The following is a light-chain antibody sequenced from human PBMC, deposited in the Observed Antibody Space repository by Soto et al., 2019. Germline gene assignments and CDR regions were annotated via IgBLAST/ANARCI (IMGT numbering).Light chain of an antibody. CDR1: SSDVGSYNL. V-gene: IGLV2-23*01. CDR2: EGS. Sequence: QSALTQPASVSGSPGQSITISCTGTSSDVGSYNLVSWYQQHPGKAPKLMIYEGSKRPSGDSNRFSGSKSGNTASLTISGLQAEDEADYYCCSYAGDNTYVFGTGTKLTVL. CDR3: CSYAGDNTYV. J-gene: IGLJ1*01.